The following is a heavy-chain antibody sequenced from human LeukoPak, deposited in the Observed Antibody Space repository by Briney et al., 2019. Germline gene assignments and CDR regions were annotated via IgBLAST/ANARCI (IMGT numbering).Heavy chain of an antibody. Sequence: ASVKVSCKASGYTFTSYGISWVRQAPGQGLEWMGWISAYNGNTNYAQTLQGRVTMTTDTSTSTAYMELRSLRSDDTAVYYCARDVFGSSWYLWFDPWGQGTLVTVSS. V-gene: IGHV1-18*01. CDR1: GYTFTSYG. D-gene: IGHD6-13*01. CDR2: ISAYNGNT. J-gene: IGHJ5*02. CDR3: ARDVFGSSWYLWFDP.